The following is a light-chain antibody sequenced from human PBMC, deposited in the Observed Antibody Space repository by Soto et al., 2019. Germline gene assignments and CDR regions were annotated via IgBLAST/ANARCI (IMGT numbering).Light chain of an antibody. J-gene: IGKJ5*01. V-gene: IGKV1-9*01. CDR1: QGITNN. CDR3: QHLYSYPIS. CDR2: GAI. Sequence: DIQLTQSPSLLSASVGDRVTITCRARQGITNNLAWYQQKPGKAPKLLIYGAITLQSGVPSSFTVSGSGTQFTITSTSVQPEDFATYYCQHLYSYPISFGEGTRLEIK.